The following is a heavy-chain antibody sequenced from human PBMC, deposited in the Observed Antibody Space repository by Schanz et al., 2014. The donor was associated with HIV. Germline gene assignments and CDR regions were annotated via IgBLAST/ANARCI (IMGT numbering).Heavy chain of an antibody. Sequence: EVQLLEFGGGLVRPGESLRLSCLASGFTFNNYAMSWVRQAPGKGLEWVAVINWNGDTTYYADSVKGRFTISRDNSKNTLYLQMNSLTAEDTAVYYCASDGSGSYLTLSLLYYGMDVWGQGTTVTVSS. V-gene: IGHV3-23*01. CDR3: ASDGSGSYLTLSLLYYGMDV. CDR1: GFTFNNYA. CDR2: INWNGDTT. D-gene: IGHD3-10*01. J-gene: IGHJ6*02.